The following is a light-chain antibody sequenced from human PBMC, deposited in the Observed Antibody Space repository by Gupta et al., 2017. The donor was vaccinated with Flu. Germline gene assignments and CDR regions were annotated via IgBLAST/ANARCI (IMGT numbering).Light chain of an antibody. J-gene: IGLJ1*01. CDR2: DDS. V-gene: IGLV3-21*03. CDR1: NIGGES. CDR3: QVWDSTRDHYV. Sequence: SFVLTQPPSVSVAPGKTASITCGGNNIGGESVHWYQQKPGQAPVLVVFDDSDRPSGIPERFSGSNSGNTATLTINRVEAGDEADYYCQVWDSTRDHYVFGSGTKVTVL.